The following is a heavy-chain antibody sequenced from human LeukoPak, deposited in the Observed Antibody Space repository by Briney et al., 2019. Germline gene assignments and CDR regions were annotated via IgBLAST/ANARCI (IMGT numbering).Heavy chain of an antibody. CDR2: INPNSGGT. V-gene: IGHV1-2*02. Sequence: ASVKVSCKASGYTFTGYYMHWVRQAPGQGLEWMGWINPNSGGTNYAQKFQGRVTMTRDTSISTAYMELRRLRSDDTAVYYCARVESSGWTYFDYWGQGTLVTVSS. CDR1: GYTFTGYY. D-gene: IGHD6-19*01. J-gene: IGHJ4*02. CDR3: ARVESSGWTYFDY.